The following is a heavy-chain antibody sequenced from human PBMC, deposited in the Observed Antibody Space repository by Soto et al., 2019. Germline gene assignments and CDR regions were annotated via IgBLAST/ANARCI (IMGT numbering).Heavy chain of an antibody. CDR3: ARVSAPGYYGSGSYYFDY. CDR1: GGSISSGDYY. CDR2: IYYSGST. Sequence: SETLSLTCTVSGGSISSGDYYWSRIRQPPGKGLEWIGYIYYSGSTYYNPSLKSRVTISVDTSKNQFSLKLSSVTAADTAVYYCARVSAPGYYGSGSYYFDYWGKGTLVTVSS. D-gene: IGHD3-10*01. J-gene: IGHJ4*02. V-gene: IGHV4-30-4*01.